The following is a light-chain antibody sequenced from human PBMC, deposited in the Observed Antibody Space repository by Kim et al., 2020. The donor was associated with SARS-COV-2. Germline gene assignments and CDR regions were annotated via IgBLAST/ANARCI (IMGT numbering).Light chain of an antibody. Sequence: ALGQPVRITCQGDSLRSYYASWYQQKPGQAPVLVLYGKNNRPSGIPDRFSGSSSGNTASLTITGAQAEDEADYYCNSRDSSGNHEVFGTGTKVTVL. J-gene: IGLJ1*01. CDR1: SLRSYY. CDR2: GKN. V-gene: IGLV3-19*01. CDR3: NSRDSSGNHEV.